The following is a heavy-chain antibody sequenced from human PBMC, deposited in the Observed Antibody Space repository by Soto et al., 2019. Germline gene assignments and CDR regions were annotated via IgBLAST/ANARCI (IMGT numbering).Heavy chain of an antibody. CDR2: ISYSGNT. D-gene: IGHD2-15*01. CDR3: AGLRGYAGSPIDY. Sequence: QVQLQESGPGLVKPWETLSLTCTVSGGSIISGYWSWIRQPPGKGLEWIGYISYSGNTNYNPSLKSRVTTSVDTSKNPFSLRLSSVTTPDTAVYYCAGLRGYAGSPIDYWGQGTLVTVSS. V-gene: IGHV4-59*01. CDR1: GGSIISGY. J-gene: IGHJ4*02.